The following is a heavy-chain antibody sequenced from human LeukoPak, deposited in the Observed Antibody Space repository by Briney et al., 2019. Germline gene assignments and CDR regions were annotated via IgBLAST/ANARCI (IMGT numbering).Heavy chain of an antibody. CDR1: GYTFTGYY. Sequence: ASVKVSCKASGYTFTGYYMHWVRQAPGQGLEWMGRINPNSGGTNYAQKFQERVTITRDMSTSTAYMELSSLRSEDTAVYYCAAGLGQASDYWGQGTLVTVSS. D-gene: IGHD3-22*01. V-gene: IGHV1-2*06. J-gene: IGHJ4*02. CDR2: INPNSGGT. CDR3: AAGLGQASDY.